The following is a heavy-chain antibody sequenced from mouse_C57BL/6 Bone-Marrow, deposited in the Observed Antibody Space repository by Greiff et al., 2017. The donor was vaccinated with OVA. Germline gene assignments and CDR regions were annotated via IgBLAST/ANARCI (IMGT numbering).Heavy chain of an antibody. V-gene: IGHV1-63*01. Sequence: VQLQQSGAELVRPGTSVKMTCKASGYTFTNYWIGWAKQRPGHGLEWIGDIYPGGGYTNYNEKFKGKATLTADKSSSTAYMQFSSLTSEDSAIYYCARRDGYYPWFAYWGQGTLVTVSA. CDR1: GYTFTNYW. CDR3: ARRDGYYPWFAY. J-gene: IGHJ3*01. CDR2: IYPGGGYT. D-gene: IGHD2-3*01.